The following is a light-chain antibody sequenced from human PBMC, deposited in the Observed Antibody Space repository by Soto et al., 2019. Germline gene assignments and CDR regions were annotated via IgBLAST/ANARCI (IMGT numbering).Light chain of an antibody. J-gene: IGKJ1*01. V-gene: IGKV1-39*01. CDR1: QSISSY. CDR2: AAS. Sequence: DIQMTQSPSSLSASVGDRVTITCRASQSISSYLNWYQQKPGKAPKLLIYAASSLQSGVPSRFSGSGSGTDFTLTISSLQPEDFATYYCPQSYSTPRTFRQGTKVEIK. CDR3: PQSYSTPRT.